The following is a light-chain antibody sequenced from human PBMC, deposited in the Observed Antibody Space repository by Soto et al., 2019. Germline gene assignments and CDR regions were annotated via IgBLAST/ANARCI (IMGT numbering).Light chain of an antibody. Sequence: DIPMTQSPSYLSASVGDRVTITCQASQDISNYLNWYQQKPGKAPKLLIFDASNVETGVPSRFRGSGSGIHITFTIHSLQAEDIATYYCQQYEGLPLTFGGGTKIEI. CDR3: QQYEGLPLT. J-gene: IGKJ4*01. V-gene: IGKV1-33*01. CDR2: DAS. CDR1: QDISNY.